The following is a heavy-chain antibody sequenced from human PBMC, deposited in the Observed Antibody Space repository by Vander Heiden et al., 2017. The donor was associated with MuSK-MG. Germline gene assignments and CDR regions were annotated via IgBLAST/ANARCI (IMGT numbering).Heavy chain of an antibody. D-gene: IGHD6-13*01. CDR3: ARDSYRSSLSLNY. J-gene: IGHJ4*02. V-gene: IGHV3-48*01. Sequence: EVQLVESGGGLVQPGGSLRLSCAASGFTFSSYDMNWVRQAPGKGLGWVSYISSSSSPIYYADSVKGRFSISRDNAKNSLYLQMNSLRAEDTAVYYCARDSYRSSLSLNYWGQGTLVTVSS. CDR1: GFTFSSYD. CDR2: ISSSSSPI.